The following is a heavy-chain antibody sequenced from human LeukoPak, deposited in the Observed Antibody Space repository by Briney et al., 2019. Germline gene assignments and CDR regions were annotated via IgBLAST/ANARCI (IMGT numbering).Heavy chain of an antibody. Sequence: GGSLRLSCAASGFTFDDYAMHWVRQAPGKGLEWVSLISWDGGSTYYADSVKGRFTISRDNSKNSLYLQMNSLRAEDTALYYCAIADYSNYAGISYTDVWGKGTTVTVSS. CDR3: AIADYSNYAGISYTDV. D-gene: IGHD4-11*01. V-gene: IGHV3-43D*03. CDR2: ISWDGGST. CDR1: GFTFDDYA. J-gene: IGHJ6*03.